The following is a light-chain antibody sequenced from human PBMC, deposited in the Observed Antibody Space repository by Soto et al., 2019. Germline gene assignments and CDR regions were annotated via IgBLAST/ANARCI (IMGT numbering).Light chain of an antibody. V-gene: IGKV3-11*01. CDR1: QSVSSY. CDR3: QQRSNWPRGTLT. Sequence: EIVLTQSPATLSLSPGERATLSCRASQSVSSYLARYQQKPGQAPRLLIYDASNRATGIPARFSGSGSGTDFTLTISSLEPEDFAVYYCQQRSNWPRGTLTFGGGTKVEIK. CDR2: DAS. J-gene: IGKJ4*01.